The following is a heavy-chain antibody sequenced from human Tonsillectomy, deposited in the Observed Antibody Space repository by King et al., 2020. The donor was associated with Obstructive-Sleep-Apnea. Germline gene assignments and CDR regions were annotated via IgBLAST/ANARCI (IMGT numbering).Heavy chain of an antibody. J-gene: IGHJ3*02. CDR1: GYTFTSSY. Sequence: VQLVESGAEVKKPGVSVMVSCKASGYTFTSSYIHWLRQAPGQGLDWMGIMSPRDSSIIYEQNFQSRVTMTSDTSTSTVYMELSSLRPEDTAVYYCARDPGSSGFDIWGPGTMVTVSS. CDR3: ARDPGSSGFDI. CDR2: MSPRDSSI. V-gene: IGHV1-46*01. D-gene: IGHD2-2*01.